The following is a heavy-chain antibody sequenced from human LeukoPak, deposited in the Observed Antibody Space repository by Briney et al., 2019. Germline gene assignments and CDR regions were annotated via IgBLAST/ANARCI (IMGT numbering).Heavy chain of an antibody. CDR1: GGTFSSYA. Sequence: GSSVKVSCKASGGTFSSYAISWVRQAPGQGLEWMGRIIPIFGTANYVQKFQGRVTITTDESTSTAYMELSSLRSADTAVYYCASSDCSGGSCHDYWGQGTLVTVSS. J-gene: IGHJ4*02. D-gene: IGHD2-15*01. V-gene: IGHV1-69*05. CDR2: IIPIFGTA. CDR3: ASSDCSGGSCHDY.